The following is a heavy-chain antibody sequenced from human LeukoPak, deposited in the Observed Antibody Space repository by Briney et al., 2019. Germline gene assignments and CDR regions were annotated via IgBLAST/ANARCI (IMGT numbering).Heavy chain of an antibody. Sequence: ASVKVSCKASGYTFTGYSIYWVRQTPGQKLEWMGWINPKTGTANSAQKFQGRVTMTRDTSISTAYMELSRLRSDDTAVYYCARGGHSSGWYPWDYWGQGTLVTVSS. J-gene: IGHJ4*02. CDR2: INPKTGTA. CDR3: ARGGHSSGWYPWDY. D-gene: IGHD6-19*01. CDR1: GYTFTGYS. V-gene: IGHV1-2*02.